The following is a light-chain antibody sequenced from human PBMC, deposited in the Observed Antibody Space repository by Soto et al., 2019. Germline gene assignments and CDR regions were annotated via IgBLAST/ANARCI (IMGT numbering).Light chain of an antibody. J-gene: IGKJ4*01. V-gene: IGKV3-11*01. CDR2: DAS. Sequence: ETVLTQSPVTLSLSPGERVTLSCRASQSVSSFLAWYQHKPGQAPRLLIYDASNRATGIPARFSGSGSGTDFTLTISSLEPEDFAVYYCQQRSNWPPTFGGGTKVEIK. CDR3: QQRSNWPPT. CDR1: QSVSSF.